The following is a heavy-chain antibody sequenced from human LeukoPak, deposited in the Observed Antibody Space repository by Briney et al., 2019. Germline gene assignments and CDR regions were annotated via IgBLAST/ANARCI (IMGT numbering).Heavy chain of an antibody. J-gene: IGHJ4*02. CDR1: GFTFSSYA. CDR2: ISGSGGST. CDR3: AKMGLLWLETYYFDY. V-gene: IGHV3-23*01. D-gene: IGHD3-10*01. Sequence: PGGSLRLSCAASGFTFSSYAMSCVRQAPGKGPEGGSAISGSGGSTYYADSVKGRFTISRDNSKNTLYLQMNSLRAEDTAVYYCAKMGLLWLETYYFDYWGQGTLVTVSS.